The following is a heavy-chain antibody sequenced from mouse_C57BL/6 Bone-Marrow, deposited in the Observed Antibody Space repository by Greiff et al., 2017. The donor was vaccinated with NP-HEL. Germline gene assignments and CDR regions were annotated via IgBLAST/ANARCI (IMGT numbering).Heavy chain of an antibody. V-gene: IGHV1-82*01. CDR1: GYAFSSSW. J-gene: IGHJ2*01. CDR2: IYPGDGDT. CDR3: AKSYYSNHFDY. D-gene: IGHD2-5*01. Sequence: QVQLQQSGPELVKPGASVKISCKASGYAFSSSWMNWVKQRPGKGLEWIGRIYPGDGDTNYNGKFKGKATLTADKSSSTAYMQLSSLTSEDSAVYFCAKSYYSNHFDYWGQGTTLTVSS.